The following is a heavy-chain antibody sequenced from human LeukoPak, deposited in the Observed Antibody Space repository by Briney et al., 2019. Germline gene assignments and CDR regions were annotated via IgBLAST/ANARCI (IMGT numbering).Heavy chain of an antibody. D-gene: IGHD2-15*01. V-gene: IGHV3-11*01. CDR3: ARDIVVVVAATLDYYGMDV. CDR2: ISSSGDTI. J-gene: IGHJ6*02. CDR1: GFTVSRNY. Sequence: GGSLRLSCAASGFTVSRNYIHWVRQAPGKGLEWVSYISSSGDTIYYADSVKGRFTISRDNAKNSLYLQMNSLRAEDTAVYYCARDIVVVVAATLDYYGMDVWGQGTTVTVSS.